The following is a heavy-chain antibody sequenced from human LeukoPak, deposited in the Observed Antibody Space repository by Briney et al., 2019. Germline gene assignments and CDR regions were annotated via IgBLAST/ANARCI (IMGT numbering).Heavy chain of an antibody. J-gene: IGHJ4*02. D-gene: IGHD4-17*01. V-gene: IGHV4-30-4*01. CDR2: IYYSGST. Sequence: SQTLSLTCTVSGGSISSGDYYWSWIRQPPGKGLEWIGYIYYSGSTYYNPSLKSRVTISVDTSKNQFSLKLSSVTAADTAVYYCARGPRREPFTVTPKDYWGQGTLVTVSS. CDR1: GGSISSGDYY. CDR3: ARGPRREPFTVTPKDY.